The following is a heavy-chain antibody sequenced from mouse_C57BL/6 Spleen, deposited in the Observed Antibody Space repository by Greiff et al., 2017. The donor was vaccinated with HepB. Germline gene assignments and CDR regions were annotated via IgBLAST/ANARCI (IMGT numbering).Heavy chain of an antibody. V-gene: IGHV1-15*01. Sequence: LQESGAELVRPGASVTLSCKASGYTFTDYEMHWVKQTPVHGLEWIGAIDPETGGTAYNQKFKGKAILTADKSSSTAYMELRSLPSEDSAVYYCTRSCNYVWYFDVWGTATTVTVSS. CDR3: TRSCNYVWYFDV. CDR1: GYTFTDYE. D-gene: IGHD2-1*01. J-gene: IGHJ1*03. CDR2: IDPETGGT.